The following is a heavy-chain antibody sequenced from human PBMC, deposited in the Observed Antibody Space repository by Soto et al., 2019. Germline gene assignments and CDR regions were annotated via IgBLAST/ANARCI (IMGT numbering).Heavy chain of an antibody. CDR2: ISGYNGNT. Sequence: SGKVCFKASGYTFSGYSITWVRQAPVQGLEWMGRISGYNGNTNYARTLRGRLTLTTDTSTSTAYMELRSLTSDDTAVYYCARDVFCGGAPACPDMDVWGQGTKVTVSS. J-gene: IGHJ6*02. V-gene: IGHV1-18*04. D-gene: IGHD2-21*01. CDR3: ARDVFCGGAPACPDMDV. CDR1: GYTFSGYS.